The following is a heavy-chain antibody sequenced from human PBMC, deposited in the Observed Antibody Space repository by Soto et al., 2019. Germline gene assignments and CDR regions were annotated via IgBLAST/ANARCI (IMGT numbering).Heavy chain of an antibody. CDR1: GFTFSSYT. J-gene: IGHJ6*02. CDR2: ISYDGNKK. Sequence: PGGSLRLSCAASGFTFSSYTMHWVRQAPGKGLECVAIISYDGNKKYYADSVKGRFTISRDNSKNTLFLQMNSLRTEDTAVYYCARDYGSFTYYFYGMDVWGQGTTVTVSS. CDR3: ARDYGSFTYYFYGMDV. V-gene: IGHV3-30-3*01. D-gene: IGHD3-10*01.